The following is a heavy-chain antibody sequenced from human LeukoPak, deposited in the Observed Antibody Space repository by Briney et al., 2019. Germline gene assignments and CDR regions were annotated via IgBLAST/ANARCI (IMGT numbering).Heavy chain of an antibody. Sequence: GGSLRLSCAASGYTFSNYDMHWVRQATGKGLEWVSAFHTAGDTHYSGSVKGRFATSRENAKNSFYLQMNNLRAGDTAVYYCARGSCSSRSCYKRVNGLDVWGQGTPVTVSS. D-gene: IGHD2-2*01. V-gene: IGHV3-13*01. CDR2: FHTAGDT. CDR1: GYTFSNYD. J-gene: IGHJ6*02. CDR3: ARGSCSSRSCYKRVNGLDV.